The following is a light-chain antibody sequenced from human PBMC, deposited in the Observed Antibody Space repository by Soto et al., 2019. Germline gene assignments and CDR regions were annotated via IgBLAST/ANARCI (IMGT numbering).Light chain of an antibody. Sequence: DIQMTQSPSSLSASVGDRVTIICQASQDISNYLKWYQQKRGKAPKLLIYEATNLETGVASRFSGSGSVTDYTFPISSLQPEDIATYYCLQYDNLPLDFGGGTKVEIK. CDR3: LQYDNLPLD. V-gene: IGKV1-33*01. CDR1: QDISNY. J-gene: IGKJ4*01. CDR2: EAT.